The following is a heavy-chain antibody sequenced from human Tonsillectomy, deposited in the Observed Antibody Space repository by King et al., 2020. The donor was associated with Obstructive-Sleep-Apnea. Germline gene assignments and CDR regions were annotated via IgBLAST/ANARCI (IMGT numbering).Heavy chain of an antibody. CDR3: ARDTYYDFWSGYRPDY. D-gene: IGHD3-3*01. CDR2: ISYDGSNK. J-gene: IGHJ4*02. CDR1: GFTFSSYA. V-gene: IGHV3-30*04. Sequence: VQLVESGGGVVQPGRSLRLSCAASGFTFSSYAMHWVRQAPGKGLEWVAVISYDGSNKYYADSVKGRFTISRDNSKNTLYLQMNSLRAEDTAVYYCARDTYYDFWSGYRPDYWGQGTLVTVSS.